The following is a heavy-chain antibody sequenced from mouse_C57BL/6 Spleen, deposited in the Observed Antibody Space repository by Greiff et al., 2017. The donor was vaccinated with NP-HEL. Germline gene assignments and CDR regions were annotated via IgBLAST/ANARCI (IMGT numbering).Heavy chain of an antibody. D-gene: IGHD2-13*01. V-gene: IGHV5-17*01. J-gene: IGHJ3*01. CDR3: ARREGLQY. CDR2: ISSGSSTI. Sequence: EVKVVESGGGLVKPGGSLKLSCAASGFTFSDYGMHWVRQAPEKGLEWVAYISSGSSTIYYADTVKGRFTISRDNAKNTLFLQMTSLRSEDTAMYYCARREGLQYWGQGTLVTVSA. CDR1: GFTFSDYG.